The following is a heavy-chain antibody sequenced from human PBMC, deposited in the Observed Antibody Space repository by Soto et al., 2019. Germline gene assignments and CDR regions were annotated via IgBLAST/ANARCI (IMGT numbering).Heavy chain of an antibody. CDR2: ISYDGSNK. D-gene: IGHD2-15*01. J-gene: IGHJ3*02. Sequence: GSLRLSCAASGFTFISYGIHFFRHSAFKWLEWVAVISYDGSNKYYADSVKGRFTISRDNSKNTLYLQMNSLRAEDTAVYYCAKGGDIVVVVAADAFDIWGQGTMVTVSS. CDR1: GFTFISYG. V-gene: IGHV3-30*18. CDR3: AKGGDIVVVVAADAFDI.